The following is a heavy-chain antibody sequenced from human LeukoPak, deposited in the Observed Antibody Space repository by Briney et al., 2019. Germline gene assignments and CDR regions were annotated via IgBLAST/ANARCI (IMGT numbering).Heavy chain of an antibody. Sequence: GGSLRLSCVASGFPFSSYWMTWVRQAPGKGLEWVANIKQDGSKKSYVDSVKGRFTISRDNAKNSLYLQMNSLRAEDTAIYYCTRVGYIDKGIDYWGQGTLVTVSS. J-gene: IGHJ4*02. CDR2: IKQDGSKK. D-gene: IGHD5-24*01. V-gene: IGHV3-7*04. CDR1: GFPFSSYW. CDR3: TRVGYIDKGIDY.